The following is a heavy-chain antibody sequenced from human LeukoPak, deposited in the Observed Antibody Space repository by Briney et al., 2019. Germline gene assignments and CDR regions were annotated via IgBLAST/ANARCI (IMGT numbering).Heavy chain of an antibody. J-gene: IGHJ6*03. CDR3: ARVRAGATGGLYYYYYMDV. CDR2: IYPGDSDT. CDR1: GYSFSGYW. D-gene: IGHD1-14*01. V-gene: IGHV5-51*01. Sequence: GESLKISCKGTGYSFSGYWIGWVRQMPGKGLEWMGIIYPGDSDTRYSPSFQGQVTISADKSVTTAYLQWGSLKASDTAMYYCARVRAGATGGLYYYYYMDVWGKGTTVTVSS.